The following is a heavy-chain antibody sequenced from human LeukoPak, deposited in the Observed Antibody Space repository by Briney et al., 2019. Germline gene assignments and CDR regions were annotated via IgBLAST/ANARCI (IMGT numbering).Heavy chain of an antibody. CDR2: INHSGST. CDR3: ARGPNSSSWYTSYYYYYGMDV. V-gene: IGHV4-34*09. CDR1: GGSFSGYY. J-gene: IGHJ6*02. D-gene: IGHD6-13*01. Sequence: PSETLSLTCAVYGGSFSGYYWSWIRQPPGKGLEWIGEINHSGSTYYNPSLKSRVTISVDTSKNQFSLKLSSVTAADTAVYYCARGPNSSSWYTSYYYYYGMDVWGQGTTVTVSS.